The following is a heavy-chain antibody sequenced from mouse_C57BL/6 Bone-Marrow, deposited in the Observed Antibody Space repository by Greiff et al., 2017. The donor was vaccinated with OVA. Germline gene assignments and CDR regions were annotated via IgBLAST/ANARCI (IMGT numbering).Heavy chain of an antibody. D-gene: IGHD2-5*01. CDR1: GFNIKDDY. CDR3: TTNSNHWYFDV. V-gene: IGHV14-4*01. CDR2: IDPENGDT. J-gene: IGHJ1*03. Sequence: VQLKQSGAELVRPGASVKLSCTASGFNIKDDYMHWVKQRPEQGLEWIGWIDPENGDTEYASKFQGKATITADTSSNTAYLQLSSLTSEDTAVYYCTTNSNHWYFDVWGTGTTVTVSS.